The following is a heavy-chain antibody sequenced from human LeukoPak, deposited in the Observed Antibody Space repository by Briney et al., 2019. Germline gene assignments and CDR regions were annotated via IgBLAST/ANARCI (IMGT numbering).Heavy chain of an antibody. J-gene: IGHJ4*02. CDR1: GGSYSGYY. Sequence: PSVTLSLTCAVYGGSYSGYYWSGIRQPPGKGLEGIGEINHSGSTTYNPSLKSRVTISVDTSKNQFSLKLSSVTAADTAVYYCARSGQQLVRSYFDYWGQGTLVTVSS. V-gene: IGHV4-34*01. CDR3: ARSGQQLVRSYFDY. D-gene: IGHD6-13*01. CDR2: INHSGST.